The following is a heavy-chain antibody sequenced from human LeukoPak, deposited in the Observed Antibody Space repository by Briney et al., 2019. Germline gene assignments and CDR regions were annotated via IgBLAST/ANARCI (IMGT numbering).Heavy chain of an antibody. J-gene: IGHJ4*02. Sequence: GASVKVSRKASGYTFTGYYIHWVRQAPGQGLEWMGWISPNNGDTNYAQNFRGRVTMTRDTSITTAYMEMSTLRSDDTAMYYCSRGSSLTGNRVPSDYWGQGTLVSVSS. CDR1: GYTFTGYY. D-gene: IGHD3-9*01. V-gene: IGHV1-2*02. CDR3: SRGSSLTGNRVPSDY. CDR2: ISPNNGDT.